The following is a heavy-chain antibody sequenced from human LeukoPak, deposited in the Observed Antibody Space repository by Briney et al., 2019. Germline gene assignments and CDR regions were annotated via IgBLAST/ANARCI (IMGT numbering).Heavy chain of an antibody. J-gene: IGHJ4*02. CDR3: ASSSGSWYYCDY. CDR2: IRSKANSYAT. CDR1: GFTFSGSA. V-gene: IGHV3-73*01. D-gene: IGHD6-13*01. Sequence: GGSLKLSCAASGFTFSGSAMHWVRQASGKGLEWVGRIRSKANSYATAYAASVKGRFTISRDDSKNTAYLQMNSLKTEDTAVYYCASSSGSWYYCDYWGQGTLVTVSS.